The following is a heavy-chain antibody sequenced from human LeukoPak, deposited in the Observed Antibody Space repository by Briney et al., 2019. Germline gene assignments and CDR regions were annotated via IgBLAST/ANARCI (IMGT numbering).Heavy chain of an antibody. CDR3: ASSARITMVRGVYFDY. Sequence: GGSLRLSCAASGFTFSSYAMSWVRQAPGKGLEWVSAISGSGGSTYYADSVKGRFTISRDNSKNTLYLQMSSLRAEDTAVYYCASSARITMVRGVYFDYWGQGTLVTVSS. CDR2: ISGSGGST. J-gene: IGHJ4*02. D-gene: IGHD3-10*01. CDR1: GFTFSSYA. V-gene: IGHV3-23*01.